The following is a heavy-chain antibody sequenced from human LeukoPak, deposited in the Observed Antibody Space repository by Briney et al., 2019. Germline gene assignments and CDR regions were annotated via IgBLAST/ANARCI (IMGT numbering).Heavy chain of an antibody. CDR1: GFTFSSYS. CDR3: ARVYYYDSSVSDY. V-gene: IGHV3-48*01. D-gene: IGHD3-22*01. CDR2: ISSSSSTI. Sequence: GGSLRLSCAASGFTFSSYSMNWVRQAPGKGLEWVSYISSSSSTIYYADSVKGRFTISRDNAKNSLYLQMNSLRAEDTAVYYCARVYYYDSSVSDYWGQGTLVTVSS. J-gene: IGHJ4*02.